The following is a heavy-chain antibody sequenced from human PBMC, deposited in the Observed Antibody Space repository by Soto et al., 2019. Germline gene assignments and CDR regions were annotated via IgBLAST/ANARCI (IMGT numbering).Heavy chain of an antibody. Sequence: SVKVSCKASGGTFSSYAISWVRQAPGQGFEWMGGIIPIFGTANYAQKFQGRVTITADESTSTAYMELSSLRSEDTAVYYCARSRGYSYGSDFDYWGQGTLVTVSS. CDR1: GGTFSSYA. J-gene: IGHJ4*02. V-gene: IGHV1-69*13. CDR2: IIPIFGTA. D-gene: IGHD5-18*01. CDR3: ARSRGYSYGSDFDY.